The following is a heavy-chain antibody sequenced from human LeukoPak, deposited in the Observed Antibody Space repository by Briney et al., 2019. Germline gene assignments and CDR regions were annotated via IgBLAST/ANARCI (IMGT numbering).Heavy chain of an antibody. CDR1: GYSFTNFW. V-gene: IGHV5-51*01. CDR3: ARAYSSSWYRFDP. J-gene: IGHJ5*02. Sequence: GESLKISCKGSGYSFTNFWIGWVRQMPGRGLEWMGVIYPGDSDTRYSPSFQGQVTMLADKSIGTAYLQWSSLRASDTAIYYCARAYSSSWYRFDPWGQGTLVTVSS. D-gene: IGHD6-13*01. CDR2: IYPGDSDT.